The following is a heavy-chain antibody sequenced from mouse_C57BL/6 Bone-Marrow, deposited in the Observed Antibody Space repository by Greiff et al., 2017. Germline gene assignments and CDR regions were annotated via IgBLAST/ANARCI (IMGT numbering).Heavy chain of an antibody. CDR3: ARHEDPSNAYAMYY. V-gene: IGHV1-62-2*01. J-gene: IGHJ4*01. CDR1: GYTFTEYT. D-gene: IGHD2-5*01. CDR2: FYPASGSI. Sequence: VQLQQSGAELVKPGASVKLSCKASGYTFTEYTIHWVKQRSGQGLEWIGWFYPASGSIKYNEKFKDKATLNADKYSSTVYMELSRLTSEDSAVYFCARHEDPSNAYAMYYWVQGTAVTVSS.